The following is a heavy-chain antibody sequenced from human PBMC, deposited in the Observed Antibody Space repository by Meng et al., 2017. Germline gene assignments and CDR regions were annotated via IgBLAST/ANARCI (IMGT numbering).Heavy chain of an antibody. J-gene: IGHJ4*02. CDR1: GFPFSRYW. V-gene: IGHV3-74*01. Sequence: GASVQPGASRRRSCAASGFPFSRYWMHWVRQAPGKGLVWVSRINSDGSSTSYADSVKGRFTISRDNAKNTLYLQMNSLRAEDTAVYYCARDRSSSGFDYWGQGTLVTVSS. CDR2: INSDGSST. D-gene: IGHD6-19*01. CDR3: ARDRSSSGFDY.